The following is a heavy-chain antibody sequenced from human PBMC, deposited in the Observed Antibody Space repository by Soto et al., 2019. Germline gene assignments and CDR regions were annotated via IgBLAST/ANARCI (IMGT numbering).Heavy chain of an antibody. D-gene: IGHD6-19*01. V-gene: IGHV4-59*01. CDR2: IYYIGST. J-gene: IGHJ4*02. CDR1: GGSISSYY. CDR3: ARGSLPVPGTLAY. Sequence: QVQLQESGPGLVKPSETLSLTCSVSGGSISSYYWSWIRHPPGKGLEWIGYIYYIGSTNYNPSLKSRGTISVDTSKNPFSLKLSSVTAADTAVYYCARGSLPVPGTLAYWGQGTLVTVSS.